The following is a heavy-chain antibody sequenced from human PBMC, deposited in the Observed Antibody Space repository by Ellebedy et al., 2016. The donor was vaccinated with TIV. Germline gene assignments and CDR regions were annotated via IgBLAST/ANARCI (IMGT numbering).Heavy chain of an antibody. V-gene: IGHV3-23*01. CDR3: AKRNGGIAAFEGCY. J-gene: IGHJ4*02. CDR2: ISGSGGSI. CDR1: GFTFSSYA. D-gene: IGHD6-25*01. Sequence: GESLKISXAASGFTFSSYAMSWVRQAPGKGLEWVSGISGSGGSIHYADSVKGRFTISRDNSKNTLYLQMNSLRAEDTAVYYCAKRNGGIAAFEGCYWGQGTLVTVSS.